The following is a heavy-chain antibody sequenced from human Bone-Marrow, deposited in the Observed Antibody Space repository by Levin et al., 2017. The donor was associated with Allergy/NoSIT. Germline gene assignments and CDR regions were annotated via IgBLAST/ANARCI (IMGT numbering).Heavy chain of an antibody. CDR3: AKEGGRAEAAAGGFGYYYYGLDV. V-gene: IGHV3-23*01. Sequence: PSETLSLTCAASGFTFSSYAMRWVRQAPGKGLEWVSGISGSGDTTYYADSVKGRFTISRDNSKNTLFLQMNSLRAEDTAVYYCAKEGGRAEAAAGGFGYYYYGLDVWGHGTTVTVSS. CDR2: ISGSGDTT. J-gene: IGHJ6*02. CDR1: GFTFSSYA. D-gene: IGHD6-13*01.